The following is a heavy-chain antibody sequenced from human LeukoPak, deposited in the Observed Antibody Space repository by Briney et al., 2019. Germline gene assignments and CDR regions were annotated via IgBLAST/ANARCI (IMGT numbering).Heavy chain of an antibody. CDR1: GFTFDTYA. CDR3: AKRIAVVGPYFDY. D-gene: IGHD6-19*01. CDR2: LTGRGDTT. V-gene: IGHV3-23*01. J-gene: IGHJ4*02. Sequence: PGGSLRLSCAASGFTFDTYAMAWVRQAPGKGLQWVSTLTGRGDTTYYAESAKGRFTISRDNSKNTVYLQMNSLRVDDTAVYYCAKRIAVVGPYFDYWGQGTLVTVSS.